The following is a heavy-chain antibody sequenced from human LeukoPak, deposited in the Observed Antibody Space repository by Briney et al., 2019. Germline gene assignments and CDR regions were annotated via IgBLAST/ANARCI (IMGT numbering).Heavy chain of an antibody. D-gene: IGHD2-2*01. V-gene: IGHV1-69*04. CDR3: ARDSGYCSSTSCPQGAY. CDR1: GGTFSGYA. CDR2: IIPILGIA. J-gene: IGHJ4*02. Sequence: ASVRVSCKASGGTFSGYAISWVRQAPGQGLEWMGRIIPILGIANYAQKFQGRVTITADKSTSTAYMELSSLRSEDTAVYYCARDSGYCSSTSCPQGAYWGQGTLVTVSS.